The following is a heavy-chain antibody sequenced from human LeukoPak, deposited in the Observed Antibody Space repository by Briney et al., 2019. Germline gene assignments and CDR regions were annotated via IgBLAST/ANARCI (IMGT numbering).Heavy chain of an antibody. CDR1: GFTFSSYA. D-gene: IGHD1-26*01. CDR3: ARVPLSYGEHGPFDY. CDR2: ISYDGSNK. V-gene: IGHV3-30-3*01. Sequence: GGSPRLSCAASGFTFSSYAMHWVRQAPGKGLEWVAVISYDGSNKYYADSVKGRFTISRDNSKNTLYLQMNSLRAEDTAVYYCARVPLSYGEHGPFDYWGQGTLVTVSS. J-gene: IGHJ4*02.